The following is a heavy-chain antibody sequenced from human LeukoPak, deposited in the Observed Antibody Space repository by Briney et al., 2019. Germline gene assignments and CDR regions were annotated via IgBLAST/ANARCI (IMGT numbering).Heavy chain of an antibody. Sequence: SXXVSCKASGYTFTGYYMHWVRQAPGQGLEWMGWMNPNSGGTNYAQKFQGRVTMTRDASISTAYMELSRLRSDDTAVYYCARLCRYCSYAFDIWGQGTMVTVSS. CDR1: GYTFTGYY. CDR2: MNPNSGGT. CDR3: ARLCRYCSYAFDI. V-gene: IGHV1-2*02. D-gene: IGHD2-15*01. J-gene: IGHJ3*02.